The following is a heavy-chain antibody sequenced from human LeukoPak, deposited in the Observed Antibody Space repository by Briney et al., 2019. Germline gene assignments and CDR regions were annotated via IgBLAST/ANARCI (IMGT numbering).Heavy chain of an antibody. CDR1: GYTFTSYW. D-gene: IGHD3-22*01. CDR3: ARHPDYYDSSGYYWWDY. CDR2: IDPSDSYT. Sequence: PGGSLRLSCKGSGYTFTSYWISWVRQMPGQGLEWMGRIDPSDSYTNYSPSFQGHVTISADKSISTAYLQWSSLKASDTAMYYCARHPDYYDSSGYYWWDYWGQGTLVTVS. J-gene: IGHJ4*02. V-gene: IGHV5-10-1*01.